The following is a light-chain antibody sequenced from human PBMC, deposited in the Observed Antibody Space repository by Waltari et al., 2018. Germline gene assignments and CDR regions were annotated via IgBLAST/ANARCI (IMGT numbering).Light chain of an antibody. V-gene: IGKV1-33*01. J-gene: IGKJ1*01. CDR3: QHYAGVPPWT. CDR1: RDINNY. Sequence: DIQMTQSPSSLSASVGDRVTITCQTSRDINNYLNWYQQKPGKAPKLLIYDASTLETGVPSRFSGSGSGTDFVFTISRLQPEDIATYYCQHYAGVPPWTFGRGTRV. CDR2: DAS.